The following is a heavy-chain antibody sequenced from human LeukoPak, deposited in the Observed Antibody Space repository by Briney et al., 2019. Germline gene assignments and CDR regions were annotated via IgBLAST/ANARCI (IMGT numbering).Heavy chain of an antibody. CDR1: GFTFGTYW. J-gene: IGHJ4*02. V-gene: IGHV3-74*01. CDR3: VKQRDRQWLFDY. Sequence: PGGSLRLSCAASGFTFGTYWMHWVRQAPGKGLVWVSRINSDGSSTRYADSVKGRFTIPRDNAKNRLYLQMNSLRAEDTAVYYCVKQRDRQWLFDYWGQGTLVTVSS. CDR2: INSDGSST. D-gene: IGHD6-19*01.